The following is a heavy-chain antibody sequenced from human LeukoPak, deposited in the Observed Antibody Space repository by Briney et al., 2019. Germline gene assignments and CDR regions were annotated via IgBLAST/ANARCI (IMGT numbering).Heavy chain of an antibody. D-gene: IGHD6-6*01. J-gene: IGHJ6*02. CDR2: ISAYNGNT. V-gene: IGHV1-18*01. Sequence: ASLKVSCKASGYTFTSYGISWVRQAPGQGLEWMGWISAYNGNTNYAQKLQGRVTMTTDTSTSTAYMELRSLRSDDTAGYYCARGYSSSLRRRYYGMDVWGQGTTVTVSS. CDR3: ARGYSSSLRRRYYGMDV. CDR1: GYTFTSYG.